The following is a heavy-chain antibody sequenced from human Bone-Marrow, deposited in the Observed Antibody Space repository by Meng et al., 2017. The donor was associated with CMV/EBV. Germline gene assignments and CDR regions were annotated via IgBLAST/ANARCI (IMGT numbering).Heavy chain of an antibody. D-gene: IGHD1-7*01. CDR2: ISYDGSNK. J-gene: IGHJ4*02. V-gene: IGHV3-30*04. CDR3: ARRWNYALN. CDR1: GFTFSSYA. Sequence: GGSLRLSCAASGFTFSSYAMHWVRQAPGKGLEWVAVISYDGSNKYYADSVKGRFTISRDNSKNTLYLQMNSLRAEDTAVYYCARRWNYALNWGQGTLVTVSS.